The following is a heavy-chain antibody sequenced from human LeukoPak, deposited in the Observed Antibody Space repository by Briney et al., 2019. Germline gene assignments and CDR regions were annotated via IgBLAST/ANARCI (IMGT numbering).Heavy chain of an antibody. CDR3: ARDFRPVVGTAGAFDS. CDR1: GFSFDDYA. CDR2: ISWNSGSV. J-gene: IGHJ4*02. D-gene: IGHD2-2*01. V-gene: IGHV3-9*01. Sequence: GGSLRLSCAASGFSFDDYAMHWVRQAPGKGLEWVAGISWNSGSVDYVDSVKGRFTISRDNAKNSLYLQMNSLRAEDTAVYYCARDFRPVVGTAGAFDSWGQGTLVTVSS.